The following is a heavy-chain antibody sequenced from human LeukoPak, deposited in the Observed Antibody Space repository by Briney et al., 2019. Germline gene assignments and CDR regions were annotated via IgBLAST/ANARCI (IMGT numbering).Heavy chain of an antibody. CDR2: IYYSGST. V-gene: IGHV4-39*07. CDR1: GGSISSSSYY. Sequence: SETLSLTCTVSGGSISSSSYYWGWIRQPPGKGLEWIGSIYYSGSTYYNPSLKSRVTISVDRSKNQFSLKLSSVTAADTAVYYCARVVEDYGDYEWFDPWGQGTLVTVSS. J-gene: IGHJ5*02. CDR3: ARVVEDYGDYEWFDP. D-gene: IGHD4-17*01.